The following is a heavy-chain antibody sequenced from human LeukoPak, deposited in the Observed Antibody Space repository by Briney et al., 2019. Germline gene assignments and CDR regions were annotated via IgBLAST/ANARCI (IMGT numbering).Heavy chain of an antibody. CDR3: AELGITIIGGV. CDR1: GFTFSSYE. J-gene: IGHJ6*04. Sequence: GGSLRLSCSASGFTFSSYEMNWVRQAPGKGLEWISYISSSGSTIYYADSVKGRFTISRDNAKNSLYLQMNSLRAEDTAVYYCAELGITIIGGVWGKGTTVTISS. CDR2: ISSSGSTI. V-gene: IGHV3-48*03. D-gene: IGHD3-10*02.